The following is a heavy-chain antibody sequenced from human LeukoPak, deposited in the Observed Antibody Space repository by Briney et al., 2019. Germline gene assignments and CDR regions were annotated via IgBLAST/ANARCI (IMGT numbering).Heavy chain of an antibody. Sequence: GGSLRLSCAASGFTFSSYWMHWVRQAPGKGLVWVSRINSDGRSTSYADSAKGRFTIPRDNAKNTLYLQMNSLRAEDTAVYYCARDLTTSMAYYFDCWGQGTLVTVSS. CDR2: INSDGRST. J-gene: IGHJ4*02. D-gene: IGHD5-18*01. CDR3: ARDLTTSMAYYFDC. CDR1: GFTFSSYW. V-gene: IGHV3-74*01.